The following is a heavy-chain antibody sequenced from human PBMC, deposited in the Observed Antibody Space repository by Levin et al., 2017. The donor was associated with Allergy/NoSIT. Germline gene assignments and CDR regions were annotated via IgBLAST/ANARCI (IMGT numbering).Heavy chain of an antibody. CDR3: GRSVWHGYGRGTRCGRVDP. CDR2: IYWNDDK. V-gene: IGHV2-5*04. J-gene: IGHJ5*02. CDR1: GFSLNTFGVG. D-gene: IGHD1-14*01. Sequence: SGPTLVKPTQTLTLTCTFSGFSLNTFGVGVGWIRPSPGKALEWLGIIYWNDDKRYSPSVKNRLTLTKDTSKKQVVVRKIYMEPLDRGTDDCGRSVWHGYGRGTRCGRVDPWGQGTRVTV.